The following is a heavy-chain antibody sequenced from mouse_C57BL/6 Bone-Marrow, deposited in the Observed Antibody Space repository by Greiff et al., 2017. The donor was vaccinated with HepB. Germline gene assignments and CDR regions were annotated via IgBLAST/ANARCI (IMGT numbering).Heavy chain of an antibody. CDR2: ISSGGDYI. V-gene: IGHV5-9-1*02. J-gene: IGHJ4*01. D-gene: IGHD2-4*01. Sequence: DVMLVESGEGLVKPGGSLKLSCAASGFTFSSYAMSWVRQTPEKRLEWVAYISSGGDYIYYADTVKGRFTISRDNARNTLYLQMSSLKSEDTAMYYCTRDLRDYDDAMDYWGQGTSVTVSS. CDR3: TRDLRDYDDAMDY. CDR1: GFTFSSYA.